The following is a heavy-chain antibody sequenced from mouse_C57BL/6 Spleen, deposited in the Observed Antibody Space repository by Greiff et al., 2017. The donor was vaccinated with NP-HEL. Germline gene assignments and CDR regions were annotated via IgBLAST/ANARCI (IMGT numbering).Heavy chain of an antibody. V-gene: IGHV1-15*01. D-gene: IGHD2-3*01. Sequence: SGAELVRPGASVTLSCKASGYTFTDYEMHWVKQTPVHGLEWIGAIDPETGGTAYNQKFKDKAILTADKSSSTAYMELRSLTSEDSAVYYCTRQGYYGLANWGQGILVTVSA. CDR2: IDPETGGT. J-gene: IGHJ3*01. CDR3: TRQGYYGLAN. CDR1: GYTFTDYE.